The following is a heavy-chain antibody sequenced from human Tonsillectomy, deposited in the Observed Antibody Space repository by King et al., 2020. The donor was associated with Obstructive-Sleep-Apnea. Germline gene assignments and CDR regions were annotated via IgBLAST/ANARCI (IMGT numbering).Heavy chain of an antibody. CDR2: FYYSGST. V-gene: IGHV4-59*01. D-gene: IGHD6-19*01. Sequence: QLQESGPGMVKPSETLSLTCTVSGGSISSYYWSWIRQPPGKGLEWIGYFYYSGSTNYNPSLKSRVTISVDTSKNQFSLKLSSVTAADTAVYYSARGPVGQWLVLDYWGQGTLVTVSS. J-gene: IGHJ4*02. CDR1: GGSISSYY. CDR3: ARGPVGQWLVLDY.